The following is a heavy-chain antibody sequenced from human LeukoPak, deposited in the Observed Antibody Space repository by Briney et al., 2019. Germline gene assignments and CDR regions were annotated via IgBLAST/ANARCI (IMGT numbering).Heavy chain of an antibody. V-gene: IGHV3-30*18. CDR3: AKASGVPWADYAFDV. D-gene: IGHD3-10*01. CDR2: ISYDGTSK. CDR1: GFTFSSYG. Sequence: GGSLRLSCAASGFTFSSYGMHWVRQAPGKGLEWVAVISYDGTSKYYGDSVKGRFTISRDTSKNTLYLQMSSLRAEDTAVYYCAKASGVPWADYAFDVWGQGTMVTVSS. J-gene: IGHJ3*01.